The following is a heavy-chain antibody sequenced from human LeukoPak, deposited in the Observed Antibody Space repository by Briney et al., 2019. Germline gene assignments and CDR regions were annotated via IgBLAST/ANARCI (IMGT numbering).Heavy chain of an antibody. Sequence: GASVKVSCKSSGYTFTSYAMHWVRQAPGQRLEWMGWINAGNGNTKYSQKFQGRVTNTRDTSASTAYMELSSLRSEDTAVYYCARDPYDYQFDYWGQGTLVTVSS. J-gene: IGHJ4*02. CDR1: GYTFTSYA. CDR2: INAGNGNT. V-gene: IGHV1-3*01. CDR3: ARDPYDYQFDY. D-gene: IGHD5-12*01.